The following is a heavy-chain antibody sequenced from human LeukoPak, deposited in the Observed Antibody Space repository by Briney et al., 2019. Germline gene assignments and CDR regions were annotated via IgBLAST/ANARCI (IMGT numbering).Heavy chain of an antibody. CDR2: INAGNGNT. J-gene: IGHJ4*02. CDR3: ARGVGAGTFNY. D-gene: IGHD6-13*01. Sequence: ASVTVSCTASGYTLTSYAMHWVRQAPGQRLEWMGWINAGNGNTKYSQKFQGRVTITRDTSASTAYMELSSLRSEDTAVYYCARGVGAGTFNYWGQGTLVTVSS. V-gene: IGHV1-3*01. CDR1: GYTLTSYA.